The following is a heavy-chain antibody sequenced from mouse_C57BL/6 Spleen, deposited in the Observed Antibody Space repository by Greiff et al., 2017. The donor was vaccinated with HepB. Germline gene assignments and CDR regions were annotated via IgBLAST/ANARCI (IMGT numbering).Heavy chain of an antibody. Sequence: EVQLQESGPGLVKPSQSLSLTCSVTGYSITSGYYWNWIRQFPGNKLEWMGYISYDGSNNYNPSLKNRISITRDTPKNQFFLKLNSVTTEDTATYYCARDRDYYGAMDYWGQGTSVTVSS. J-gene: IGHJ4*01. CDR3: ARDRDYYGAMDY. D-gene: IGHD1-1*01. CDR2: ISYDGSN. CDR1: GYSITSGYY. V-gene: IGHV3-6*01.